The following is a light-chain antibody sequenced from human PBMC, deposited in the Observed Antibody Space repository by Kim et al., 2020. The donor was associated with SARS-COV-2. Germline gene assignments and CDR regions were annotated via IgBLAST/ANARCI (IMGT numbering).Light chain of an antibody. CDR1: QSVSNK. V-gene: IGKV3-15*01. CDR2: DAS. CDR3: QQYSDWWT. Sequence: TVMTQSPATLSVSPGERATLSCRASQSVSNKLAWYQQKPGQAPRLLIYDASTRATGIPARFSGSGSGTEFTLTIGSLQSEDFAVYYCQQYSDWWTFGQGTKVDIK. J-gene: IGKJ1*01.